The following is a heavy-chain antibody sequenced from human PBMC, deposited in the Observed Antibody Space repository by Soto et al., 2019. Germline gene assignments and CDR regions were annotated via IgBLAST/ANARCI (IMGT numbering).Heavy chain of an antibody. CDR2: IYYSGST. CDR1: GGSISSYY. J-gene: IGHJ5*02. CDR3: AKVNDFWTGYYSTTWFDP. D-gene: IGHD3-3*01. V-gene: IGHV4-59*01. Sequence: QVQLQESGPGLVKPSETLSLTCTVSGGSISSYYWSWIRQPPGKGLEWIGYIYYSGSTNYNPSLKSRVTISGDTSKNQFSLKLSSVTAADTAVYYCAKVNDFWTGYYSTTWFDPWGQGTLVTVSS.